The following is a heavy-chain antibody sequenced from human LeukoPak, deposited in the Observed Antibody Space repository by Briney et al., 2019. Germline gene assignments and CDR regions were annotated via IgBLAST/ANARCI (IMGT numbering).Heavy chain of an antibody. V-gene: IGHV3-53*01. CDR2: IYSGGST. J-gene: IGHJ4*02. D-gene: IGHD6-19*01. Sequence: PGGTLRLSCAASGFTVSSNYMSWVRQAPGKGLEWVSVIYSGGSTYYADSVKGRFTISRDNSKNTLYLQMNSLRAEDTAVYYWARVDSSGFNYWGQGTLVTVSS. CDR3: ARVDSSGFNY. CDR1: GFTVSSNY.